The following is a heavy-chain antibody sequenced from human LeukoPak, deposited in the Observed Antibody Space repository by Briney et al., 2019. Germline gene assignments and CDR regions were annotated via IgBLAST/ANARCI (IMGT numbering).Heavy chain of an antibody. Sequence: SETLSLTCAVYSGSFSGFYWSWIRQPPGKGLEWIGEINHRGSTNYNPSLKSRVTISVDTSKNQFSLKLSSVTAADTAVYYCARVPKYFDLWGRGTLVTVSS. V-gene: IGHV4-34*01. CDR3: ARVPKYFDL. CDR1: SGSFSGFY. J-gene: IGHJ2*01. CDR2: INHRGST.